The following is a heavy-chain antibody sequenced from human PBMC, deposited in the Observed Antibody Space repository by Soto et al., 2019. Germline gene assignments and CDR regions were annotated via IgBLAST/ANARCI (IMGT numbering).Heavy chain of an antibody. D-gene: IGHD2-15*01. J-gene: IGHJ4*02. Sequence: GQGLEWMGGIIPIFGTANYAQKFQGRVTITADESTSTAYMELSSLRSEDTAVYYCAREPAPAKPEGVAFWGQGTLVTVSS. CDR2: IIPIFGTA. CDR3: AREPAPAKPEGVAF. V-gene: IGHV1-69*01.